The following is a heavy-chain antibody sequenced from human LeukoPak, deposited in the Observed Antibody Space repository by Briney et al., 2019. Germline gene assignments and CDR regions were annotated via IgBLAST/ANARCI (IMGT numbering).Heavy chain of an antibody. CDR3: AREVDKAARPDVPDY. J-gene: IGHJ4*02. Sequence: SETLSLTCTVSGYSISSGYYWGWIRQPPGKGLEWIGSIYHSGSTYYNPSLKSRVTISVDTSKSQFSLKLSSVTAADTAVYYCAREVDKAARPDVPDYWGQGTLVTVSS. CDR1: GYSISSGYY. D-gene: IGHD6-6*01. CDR2: IYHSGST. V-gene: IGHV4-38-2*02.